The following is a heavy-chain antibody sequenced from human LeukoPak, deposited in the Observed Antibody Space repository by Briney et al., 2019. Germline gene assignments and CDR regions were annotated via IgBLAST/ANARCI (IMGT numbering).Heavy chain of an antibody. Sequence: PGGSLRLSCAASGFVFSTYSMNWVRQAPGKGLEWVSYITSSSTTIHYADSVRGRFTISRDNAKNSLYPRMNSLRAEDTAVYYCARDLGYCTNGVCHTRFDYWGQGTLVAVSS. CDR3: ARDLGYCTNGVCHTRFDY. CDR1: GFVFSTYS. V-gene: IGHV3-48*01. J-gene: IGHJ4*02. CDR2: ITSSSTTI. D-gene: IGHD2-8*01.